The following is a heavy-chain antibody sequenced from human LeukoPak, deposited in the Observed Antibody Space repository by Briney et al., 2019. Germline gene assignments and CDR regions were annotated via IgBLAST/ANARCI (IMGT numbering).Heavy chain of an antibody. CDR1: GYTFTGYY. J-gene: IGHJ4*02. Sequence: ASVKVSCKASGYTFTGYYMHWVRQAPGQGLEWMGWINPNSGGTNYAQKFQGRVTFTRNTSISTAYMELSSLRSEDAAVYYCARGRDDYDSSGFPLMLYWGQGTLVTVSS. CDR3: ARGRDDYDSSGFPLMLY. V-gene: IGHV1-2*02. D-gene: IGHD3-22*01. CDR2: INPNSGGT.